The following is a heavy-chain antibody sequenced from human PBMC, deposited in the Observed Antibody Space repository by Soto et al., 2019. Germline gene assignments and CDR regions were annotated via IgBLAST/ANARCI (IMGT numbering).Heavy chain of an antibody. CDR3: SRDACSSGYYAEY. D-gene: IGHD3-9*01. V-gene: IGHV1-3*04. Sequence: QVQLVQSGAEVKKPAASVKISCKTSGYTFTRYTIHWVRQAPGQRLEWMGWINTGRGNTKYSEKLQGRVTITADTAASTAYMELSSLACADTGLYYCSRDACSSGYYAEYWGQRTLVTVSS. CDR1: GYTFTRYT. J-gene: IGHJ4*02. CDR2: INTGRGNT.